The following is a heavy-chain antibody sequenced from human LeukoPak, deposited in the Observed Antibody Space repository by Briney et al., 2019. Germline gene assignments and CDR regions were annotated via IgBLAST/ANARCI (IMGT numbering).Heavy chain of an antibody. D-gene: IGHD6-13*01. J-gene: IGHJ6*02. V-gene: IGHV3-30*18. Sequence: GGSLRLSCAASGFTFSSYGMHWVRQAPGKGLEWVAVISYDGSNKYYADSVKGRFTISRDNSKNTLYLQMNSLRAEDTAVYYCAKGAYSSSMDVWGQGTTVTVPS. CDR2: ISYDGSNK. CDR1: GFTFSSYG. CDR3: AKGAYSSSMDV.